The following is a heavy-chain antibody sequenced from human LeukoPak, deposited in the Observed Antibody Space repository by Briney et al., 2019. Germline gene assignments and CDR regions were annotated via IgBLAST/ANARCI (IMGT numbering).Heavy chain of an antibody. CDR3: ARQDPYYDFWSGSSSFDY. CDR2: IYYSGST. Sequence: SETLSLTCTVSGGSISSYYWSWIRQPPGKGLEWIGYIYYSGSTNYNPSLKSRVTISVDTSKNQFSLKLSSVTAADTAVYYCARQDPYYDFWSGSSSFDYWGQGTLVTVSS. V-gene: IGHV4-59*01. CDR1: GGSISSYY. J-gene: IGHJ4*02. D-gene: IGHD3-3*01.